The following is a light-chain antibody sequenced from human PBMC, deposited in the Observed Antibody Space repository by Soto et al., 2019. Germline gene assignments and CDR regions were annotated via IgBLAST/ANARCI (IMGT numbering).Light chain of an antibody. J-gene: IGKJ1*01. V-gene: IGKV1-5*03. CDR3: QHYNSYSEA. Sequence: DIQMTQSPSSLSASVVGRVTITCRASQDITNSLAWYQQKPGKAPKLLIYKASTLKSGVPSRFSGSGSGTEFTLTISSLQPDDFATYYCQHYNSYSEAFGQGTKVDIK. CDR1: QDITNS. CDR2: KAS.